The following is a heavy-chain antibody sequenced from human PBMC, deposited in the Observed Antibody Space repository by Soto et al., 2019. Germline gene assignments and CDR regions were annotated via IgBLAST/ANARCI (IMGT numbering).Heavy chain of an antibody. V-gene: IGHV4-39*01. J-gene: IGHJ6*02. CDR2: IYYSGST. D-gene: IGHD6-13*01. CDR1: GGSISSSSYY. Sequence: SETLSLTCTVSGGSISSSSYYWGWIRQPPGKGLEWIGSIYYSGSTYYNPSLKSRVTISVDTSKNQFSLKLSSVTAADTAVYYCARIRGSWYPLHYYYGMDVWGQGTTFTVSS. CDR3: ARIRGSWYPLHYYYGMDV.